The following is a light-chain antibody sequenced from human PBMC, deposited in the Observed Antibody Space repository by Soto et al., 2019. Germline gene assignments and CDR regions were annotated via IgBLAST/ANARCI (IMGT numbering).Light chain of an antibody. V-gene: IGLV6-57*02. Sequence: NFMLTQPHSVSESPGKTVTISCTGSSGSIASNYVQWYQQRPGSAPTTVIYEDNQRPSGVPDRFSGSIDSSSNSASLTISGLKTEDEADYYGQSYDSSNQGVFGGGTKVTVL. CDR2: EDN. CDR3: QSYDSSNQGV. CDR1: SGSIASNY. J-gene: IGLJ3*02.